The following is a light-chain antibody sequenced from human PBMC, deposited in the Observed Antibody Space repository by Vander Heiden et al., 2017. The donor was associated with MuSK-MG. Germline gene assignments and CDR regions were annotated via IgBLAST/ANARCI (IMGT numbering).Light chain of an antibody. CDR2: GNS. CDR1: SSNIGEGYD. J-gene: IGLJ2*01. V-gene: IGLV1-40*01. CDR3: QSYESSRSGYVV. Sequence: QSVLTQPPSVSGAAGQRVPLPCTGSSSNIGEGYDVHWYQQLPGTAANLLIYGNSNRPSGVPDRFSGSKSGTSASLAITGLQAEDEADYYCQSYESSRSGYVVFGGGTKLTVL.